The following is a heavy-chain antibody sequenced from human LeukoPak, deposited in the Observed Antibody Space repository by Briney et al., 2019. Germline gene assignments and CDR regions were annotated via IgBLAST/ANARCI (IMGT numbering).Heavy chain of an antibody. CDR1: GFTFSSYS. CDR3: ARDQSNDNAFDI. CDR2: ISSSSSYI. V-gene: IGHV3-21*01. J-gene: IGHJ3*02. Sequence: PGGSLRLSCAASGFTFSSYSMNWVRQAPGKGLEWVSSISSSSSYIYYADSVKGRFTISRDNAKNLLYLQMNSLRAEDTAVYYCARDQSNDNAFDIWGQGTMVTVSS. D-gene: IGHD3-22*01.